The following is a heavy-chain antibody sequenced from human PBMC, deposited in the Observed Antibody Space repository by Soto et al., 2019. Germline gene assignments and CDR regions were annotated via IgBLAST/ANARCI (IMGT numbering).Heavy chain of an antibody. D-gene: IGHD3-10*01. CDR1: GFTFSSYG. CDR3: AKDGEPLLLWFGDRAPNWFDP. Sequence: GGSLRLSCAASGFTFSSYGMHWVRQAPGKGLEWVAVISYDGSNKYYADSVKGRFTISRDNSKNTLYLQMNSLRAEDTAVYYCAKDGEPLLLWFGDRAPNWFDPWGQGTLVTVSS. J-gene: IGHJ5*02. CDR2: ISYDGSNK. V-gene: IGHV3-30*18.